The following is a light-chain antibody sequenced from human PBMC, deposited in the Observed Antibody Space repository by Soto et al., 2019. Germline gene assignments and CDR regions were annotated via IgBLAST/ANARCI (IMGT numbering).Light chain of an antibody. CDR2: KAS. CDR1: QSVSTW. CDR3: HSRA. Sequence: DIQMTQSPSTLSASVGDRVTITCRASQSVSTWLAWYQQKPGKAPKLLIYKASSLESGVPSRFSGSGSETEFTLTISRLQPDDFATYFCHSRAFGQGTRLAIK. V-gene: IGKV1-5*03. J-gene: IGKJ5*01.